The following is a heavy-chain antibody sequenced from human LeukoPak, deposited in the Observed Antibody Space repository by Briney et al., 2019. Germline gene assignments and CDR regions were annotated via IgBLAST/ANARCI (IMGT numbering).Heavy chain of an antibody. D-gene: IGHD6-13*01. CDR2: ISTSSSTI. J-gene: IGHJ4*02. V-gene: IGHV3-48*01. CDR3: ARDKGSSWYYFDY. CDR1: AFTFSSYS. Sequence: GGSLRLSCAASAFTFSSYSMNWVRQAPGKGLEWVSYISTSSSTIYYADSVRGRFTISRDNAKNSLYLQMNSLRAEDTAVYYCARDKGSSWYYFDYWGQGTLVTVSS.